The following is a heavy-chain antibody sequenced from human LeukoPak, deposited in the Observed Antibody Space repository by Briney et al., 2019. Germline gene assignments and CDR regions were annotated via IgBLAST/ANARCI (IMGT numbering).Heavy chain of an antibody. CDR1: GYTFTSYG. J-gene: IGHJ4*02. CDR3: ARDSGYGDSDY. V-gene: IGHV1-18*01. Sequence: ASVKVSCKASGYTFTSYGISWVRQAPGQGLEWMGWISAYNGNTNYAQKLQGRVTMTTDTSTSTAYKELRSLRSDDTAVYYCARDSGYGDSDYWGQGTLVTVSS. CDR2: ISAYNGNT. D-gene: IGHD5-18*01.